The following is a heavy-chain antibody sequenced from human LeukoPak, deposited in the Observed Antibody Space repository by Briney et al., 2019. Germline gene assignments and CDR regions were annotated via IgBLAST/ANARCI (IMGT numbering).Heavy chain of an antibody. D-gene: IGHD3-9*01. CDR2: IYYSGST. CDR3: ARVAVKLRYFDWQVDAFDI. CDR1: GGSISSYY. V-gene: IGHV4-59*01. J-gene: IGHJ3*02. Sequence: SETLSLTCTVSGGSISSYYWSWIRQPPGKGLEWIGYIYYSGSTNYNPSLKSRVTISVDTSKNQFSLKLSSVTAADTAVYYCARVAVKLRYFDWQVDAFDIWGQGTMVTVSS.